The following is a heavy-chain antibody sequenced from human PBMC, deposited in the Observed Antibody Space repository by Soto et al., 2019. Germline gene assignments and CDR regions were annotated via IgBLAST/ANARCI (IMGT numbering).Heavy chain of an antibody. Sequence: QVQLVESGGGVVQPGRSLRLSCAASGFTFSSYGMHWVRQAPGKGLEWVAGIWYGGSNKYYADSVKGRFTISRGNSKNTLYLQMNSLRAEATAVYYCARDPANYYDSNGYLNWFAPWGQGTLVTVSS. V-gene: IGHV3-33*01. CDR3: ARDPANYYDSNGYLNWFAP. D-gene: IGHD3-22*01. J-gene: IGHJ5*02. CDR1: GFTFSSYG. CDR2: IWYGGSNK.